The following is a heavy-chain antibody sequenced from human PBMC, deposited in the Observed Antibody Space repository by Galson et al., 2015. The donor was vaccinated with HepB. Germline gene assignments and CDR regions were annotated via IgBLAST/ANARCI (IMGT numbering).Heavy chain of an antibody. J-gene: IGHJ4*02. CDR2: ISDTGRNT. CDR1: GFRFNDYY. V-gene: IGHV3-11*06. D-gene: IGHD3-9*01. Sequence: SLRLSCAASGFRFNDYYMRWIRQAPGKGLEWVAYISDTGRNTNYADSVKGRVTISRDDAKNSLSLQMASLSVEDTAVYYCDRERANFDSVGYYNIDYGGQGTLVTVSS. CDR3: DRERANFDSVGYYNIDY.